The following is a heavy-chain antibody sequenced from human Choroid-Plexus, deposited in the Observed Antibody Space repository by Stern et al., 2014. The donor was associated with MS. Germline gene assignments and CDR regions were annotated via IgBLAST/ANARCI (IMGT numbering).Heavy chain of an antibody. CDR3: AKDRQWSTYFFDY. CDR1: GFTFSNFG. CDR2: ISYDGSDK. D-gene: IGHD2-15*01. J-gene: IGHJ4*02. Sequence: QVQLVESGGGVAQPGRPLILSCAASGFTFSNFGMHWVRQAPGKGLEWVALISYDGSDKYYADSVKGRFTIFRDNSKNTLYMHMNSLRAEDTAMYYCAKDRQWSTYFFDYWGQGSLVTVSS. V-gene: IGHV3-30*18.